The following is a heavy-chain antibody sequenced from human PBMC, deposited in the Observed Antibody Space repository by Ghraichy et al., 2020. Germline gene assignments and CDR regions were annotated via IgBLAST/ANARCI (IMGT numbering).Heavy chain of an antibody. Sequence: SETLSLTCTVSGGSVGAPHYWCWMRHPRGKGLEWIGSVFYSGSAYYTPSLKNRLTISLTKSENQFSLKLTSVTATATAVYFWVRQIGWQNSRYYFDSWGQGTLVTVSS. CDR3: VRQIGWQNSRYYFDS. D-gene: IGHD2-15*01. CDR1: GGSVGAPHY. J-gene: IGHJ5*01. CDR2: VFYSGSA. V-gene: IGHV4-39*01.